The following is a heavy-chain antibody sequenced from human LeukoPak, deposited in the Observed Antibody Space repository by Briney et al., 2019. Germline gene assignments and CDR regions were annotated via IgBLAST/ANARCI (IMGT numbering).Heavy chain of an antibody. V-gene: IGHV3-64*01. D-gene: IGHD1-14*01. CDR3: ARDGPDSYYYYYTDV. J-gene: IGHJ6*03. Sequence: GGSLRLSCAASGFTFSSYVMYWVRQAPGKGLEYVSAISSNGGSTYYANSVKGRVTISRDNSKNTLYLQMGSLRAEDMAVYYCARDGPDSYYYYYTDVWGKGTTVTVSS. CDR2: ISSNGGST. CDR1: GFTFSSYV.